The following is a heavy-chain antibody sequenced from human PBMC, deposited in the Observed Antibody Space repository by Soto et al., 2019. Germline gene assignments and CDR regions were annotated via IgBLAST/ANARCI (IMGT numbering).Heavy chain of an antibody. V-gene: IGHV3-64*01. Sequence: EVQLAESGGGLAQPGGSLRLSCAASGFTLSGYAMDWVRQAPGKGLEYVSGISSNGVGTYYANSVQGRFTISRDNSKNRVYLQMGSLSPEEMAVYYCARRARPDFYYMDVWGKGTTVTVSS. CDR3: ARRARPDFYYMDV. CDR2: ISSNGVGT. CDR1: GFTLSGYA. J-gene: IGHJ6*03. D-gene: IGHD6-6*01.